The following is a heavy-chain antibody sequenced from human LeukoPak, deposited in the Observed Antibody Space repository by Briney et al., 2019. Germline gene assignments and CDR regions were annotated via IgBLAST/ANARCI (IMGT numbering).Heavy chain of an antibody. Sequence: SETLSLTCAVYGGSFSGYYWSWIRQPLGKGLEWIGEINHSGSTNYNPSLKSRVTISVDTSKNQFSLKLSSVTAADTAVYYCARPYYYDSRIDPWGQGILVTVSS. CDR2: INHSGST. CDR1: GGSFSGYY. CDR3: ARPYYYDSRIDP. D-gene: IGHD3-22*01. J-gene: IGHJ5*02. V-gene: IGHV4-34*01.